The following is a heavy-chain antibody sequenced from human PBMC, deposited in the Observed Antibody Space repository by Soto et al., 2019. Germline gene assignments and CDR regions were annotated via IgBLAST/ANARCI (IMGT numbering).Heavy chain of an antibody. D-gene: IGHD4-17*01. CDR3: AKTHVGDYGYSDY. V-gene: IGHV3-23*01. J-gene: IGHJ4*02. Sequence: EVQLLESGGGLVQPGGSLRLSCAASGFTFNNYAMSWVRQAPGKGLEWVSGISGSGGSTYYADSVKGRFTISRDNSKNTLYLQMNSLRAGDTAVYYCAKTHVGDYGYSDYWGQGTLVTVSS. CDR2: ISGSGGST. CDR1: GFTFNNYA.